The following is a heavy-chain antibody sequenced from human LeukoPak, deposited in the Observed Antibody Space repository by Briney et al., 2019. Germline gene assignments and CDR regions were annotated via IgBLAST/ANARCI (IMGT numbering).Heavy chain of an antibody. CDR1: GGSFSGYY. CDR3: ARAGGYSSSSGWFDP. Sequence: SETLSLTCAVYGGSFSGYYWSWIRQPPGKGLEWIGYIYYSGSTYYNPSLKSRVTISVDTSKNQFSLKLSSVTAADTAVYYCARAGGYSSSSGWFDPWGQGTLVTVSS. D-gene: IGHD6-6*01. V-gene: IGHV4-34*09. CDR2: IYYSGST. J-gene: IGHJ5*02.